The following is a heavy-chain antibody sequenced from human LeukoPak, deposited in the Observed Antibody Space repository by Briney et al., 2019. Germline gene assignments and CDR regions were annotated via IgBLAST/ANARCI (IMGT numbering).Heavy chain of an antibody. CDR2: ISYTGTYI. V-gene: IGHV3-21*01. Sequence: GGSLRLSCSASSFNFKTYNINWVRLTPGKGLEWVSSISYTGTYIYYSDSVKGRFTISRDNAESSVYLELNSLRVDDTAIYYCTRDSGTYRPIDYWGQGTLVTVSS. CDR3: TRDSGTYRPIDY. CDR1: SFNFKTYN. D-gene: IGHD3-16*02. J-gene: IGHJ4*02.